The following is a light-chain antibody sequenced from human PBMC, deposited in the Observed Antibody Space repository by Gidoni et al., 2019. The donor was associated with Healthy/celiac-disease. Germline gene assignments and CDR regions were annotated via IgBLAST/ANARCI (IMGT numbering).Light chain of an antibody. J-gene: IGKJ3*01. CDR2: AAS. V-gene: IGKV1-39*01. CDR3: QQSYSTPRGVT. Sequence: DIQMTQSPSSLSASVGDRVTITCRASQSISSYLNWYQQKPGKAPKLLIYAASSLQSGVTSRFSGSGSGTDFTLTISSLQPEDFATYYCQQSYSTPRGVTFGPGTNVDIK. CDR1: QSISSY.